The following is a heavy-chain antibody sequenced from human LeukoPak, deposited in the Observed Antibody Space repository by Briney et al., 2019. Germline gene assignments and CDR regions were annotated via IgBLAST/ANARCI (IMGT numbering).Heavy chain of an antibody. V-gene: IGHV3-23*01. CDR2: ISGSGGST. J-gene: IGHJ6*03. CDR3: AKDGRTLTYDFWSGYHDYHYYMDV. CDR1: GFTFSSYA. Sequence: PGGSLRLSCAASGFTFSSYAMSWVRQAPGKGLEWVSAISGSGGSTYYADSVKGRFTISRDNSKNTLYLQMNSLRAEDTAVYYCAKDGRTLTYDFWSGYHDYHYYMDVWGKGTTVTVSS. D-gene: IGHD3-3*01.